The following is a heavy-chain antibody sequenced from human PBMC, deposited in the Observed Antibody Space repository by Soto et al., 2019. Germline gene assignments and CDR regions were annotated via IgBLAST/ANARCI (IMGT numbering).Heavy chain of an antibody. CDR3: ARVNTMVRGASYYYYGMDV. D-gene: IGHD3-10*01. CDR1: GGTFSSYA. CDR2: IIPIFGTA. Sequence: ASGKVSCKASGGTFSSYAISWVRQAPGQGLEWMGGIIPIFGTANYAQKFQGRVTITADESTSTAYMELSSLRSEDTAVYYCARVNTMVRGASYYYYGMDVWGQGTTVTVSS. J-gene: IGHJ6*02. V-gene: IGHV1-69*13.